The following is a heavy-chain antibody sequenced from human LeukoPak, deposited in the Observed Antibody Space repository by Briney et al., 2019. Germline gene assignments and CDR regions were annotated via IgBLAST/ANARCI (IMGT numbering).Heavy chain of an antibody. J-gene: IGHJ2*01. V-gene: IGHV3-30*03. CDR1: GFTFSSYG. D-gene: IGHD5-24*01. Sequence: GGSLRLSCAVSGFTFSSYGMHWVRQAPGKGLEWVAVISHDGSDKYYADSVEGRFTISRDNSKNTVFLEMNSLRSEDTALYLCARGAGWLRFYWYFDLWGRGTLVAVSS. CDR2: ISHDGSDK. CDR3: ARGAGWLRFYWYFDL.